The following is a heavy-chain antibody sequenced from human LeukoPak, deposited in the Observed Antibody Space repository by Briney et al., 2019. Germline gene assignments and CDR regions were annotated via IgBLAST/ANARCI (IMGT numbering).Heavy chain of an antibody. J-gene: IGHJ6*02. Sequence: PGGSLRLSCGASGFTFSSYGMHWVRQAPGKGLEWVAVMWYDESNQYSGDSVKGRFTISRDKSKNTLYLQMNSLRAEDTAVYYCARDPYYGSGKYYHGMDLWGQGTTVTVSS. V-gene: IGHV3-33*08. CDR1: GFTFSSYG. D-gene: IGHD3-10*01. CDR2: MWYDESNQ. CDR3: ARDPYYGSGKYYHGMDL.